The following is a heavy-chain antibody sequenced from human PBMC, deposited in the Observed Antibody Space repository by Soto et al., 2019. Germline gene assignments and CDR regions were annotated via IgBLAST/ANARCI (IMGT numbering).Heavy chain of an antibody. CDR3: ARGQTYYYGSGTYYITGNFDY. CDR1: GLTFSSYS. CDR2: ISSSGSYI. J-gene: IGHJ4*02. Sequence: GGSLRLSCAASGLTFSSYSMNWVRQAPGKGLEWVSFISSSGSYIYYADSVKGRFTISRDNAKNSLYLQMNSMRAEDTAVYYWARGQTYYYGSGTYYITGNFDYWGQGTLVTVSS. D-gene: IGHD3-10*01. V-gene: IGHV3-21*01.